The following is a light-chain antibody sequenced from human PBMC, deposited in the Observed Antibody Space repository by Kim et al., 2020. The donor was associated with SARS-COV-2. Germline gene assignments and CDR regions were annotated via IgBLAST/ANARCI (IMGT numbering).Light chain of an antibody. J-gene: IGKJ2*01. CDR3: QHYIRFPYT. V-gene: IGKV1-5*03. CDR2: LAS. CDR1: ESIGNW. Sequence: DIQMTQSPSTLSASVGDRVTITCRASESIGNWLAWYQQKPGKAPKLLIYLASTLESGVPSRFRGSGSGTEFTLTITSLQPDDFATYYCQHYIRFPYTLGQGTKLEI.